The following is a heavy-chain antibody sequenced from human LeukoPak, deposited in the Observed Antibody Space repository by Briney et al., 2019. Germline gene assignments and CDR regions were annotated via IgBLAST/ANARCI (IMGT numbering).Heavy chain of an antibody. CDR3: AKGGWLDD. CDR1: GFTFSSYA. D-gene: IGHD6-19*01. CDR2: ISGSGGST. J-gene: IGHJ4*02. Sequence: GGSLRLSCAASGFTFSSYAMSWVPQAPGKGLEWVSAISGSGGSTYYADSVKGRFVTSRDNSKDTLYLQMNSLRAEDTALYYCAKGGWLDDLGQGALVTVSS. V-gene: IGHV3-23*01.